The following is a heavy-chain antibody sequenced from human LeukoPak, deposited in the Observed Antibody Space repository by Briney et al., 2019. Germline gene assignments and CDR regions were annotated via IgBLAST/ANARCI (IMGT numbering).Heavy chain of an antibody. CDR1: GFTFSTYV. CDR3: ARDRSRDGYKLDAFDI. D-gene: IGHD5-24*01. CDR2: IWYDGSNE. V-gene: IGHV3-33*01. Sequence: SGGSLRLSCAASGFTFSTYVMHWVRQGPGKGLEWVAVIWYDGSNEYYVDSVKGRFTISRDNSKNTLYLQMNSLRAEDTAVYYCARDRSRDGYKLDAFDIWGQGTMVTVSS. J-gene: IGHJ3*02.